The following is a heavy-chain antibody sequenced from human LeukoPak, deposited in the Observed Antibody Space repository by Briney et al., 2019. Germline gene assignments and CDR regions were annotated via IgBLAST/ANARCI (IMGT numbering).Heavy chain of an antibody. J-gene: IGHJ4*02. D-gene: IGHD3-22*01. Sequence: PSETLSLTCTVSGGSISSYYWSWIRQPPGKGLEWMGYIYYSGSTNYNPSLKSRVTISVDTSKNQFSLKLGSVTAADTAVYYCARGNYDSSGYYLRRVSSFDYWGQGTLVTVSS. CDR2: IYYSGST. V-gene: IGHV4-59*01. CDR3: ARGNYDSSGYYLRRVSSFDY. CDR1: GGSISSYY.